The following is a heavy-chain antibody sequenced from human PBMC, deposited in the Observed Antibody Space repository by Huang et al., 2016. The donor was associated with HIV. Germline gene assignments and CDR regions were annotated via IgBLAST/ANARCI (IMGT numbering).Heavy chain of an antibody. CDR2: FVPEEGET. CDR1: GYTVSELS. CDR3: ATSTPDVGAGVLRSAFDI. V-gene: IGHV1-24*01. J-gene: IGHJ3*02. D-gene: IGHD2-15*01. Sequence: QVQLVESGAELKKPGASVRVSCKVSGYTVSELSLHWVRQAPEKGLEGVGVFVPEEGETSSARGFPGRSTMTEDTSTATAYMELSSLRPEDTAVYYCATSTPDVGAGVLRSAFDIWGQGTMVTVSS.